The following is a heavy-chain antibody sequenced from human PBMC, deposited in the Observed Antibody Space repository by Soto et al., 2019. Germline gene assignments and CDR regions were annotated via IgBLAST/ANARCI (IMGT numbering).Heavy chain of an antibody. J-gene: IGHJ2*01. V-gene: IGHV3-30*18. CDR1: GFTFSSYG. CDR2: ISYDGSNK. CDR3: AKEGRHIVVVTATPDWYFEL. Sequence: QVQLVESGGGVVQPGRSLRLSCAASGFTFSSYGMHWVRQAPGKGLEWVAVISYDGSNKYYADSVKGRFTISRDNSKNTLYLQMNSLRVEDPAVYCCAKEGRHIVVVTATPDWYFELWGLGTLVTVSS. D-gene: IGHD2-21*02.